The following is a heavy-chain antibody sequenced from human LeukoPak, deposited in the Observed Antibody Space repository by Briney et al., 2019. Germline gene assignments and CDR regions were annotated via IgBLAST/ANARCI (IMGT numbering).Heavy chain of an antibody. CDR3: ARDLQVATITFGHDY. J-gene: IGHJ4*02. Sequence: GGSLRLFCAASGFTFSSYSMNWVRQAPGKGLEWVSSISSSSSYIYYADSVKGRFTISRDNAKNSLYLQMNSLRAEDTAVYYCARDLQVATITFGHDYWGQGTLVTVSS. CDR1: GFTFSSYS. V-gene: IGHV3-21*01. CDR2: ISSSSSYI. D-gene: IGHD5-12*01.